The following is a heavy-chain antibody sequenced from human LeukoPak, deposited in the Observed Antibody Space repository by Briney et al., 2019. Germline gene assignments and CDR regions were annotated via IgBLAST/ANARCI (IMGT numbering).Heavy chain of an antibody. CDR2: IYSSVST. CDR3: AGTLNYDILTGYHPIDY. V-gene: IGHV4-4*07. J-gene: IGHJ4*02. CDR1: GGSITSYY. D-gene: IGHD3-9*01. Sequence: SETLSLTCTVSGGSITSYYWSWIRQPAGKGLEWIGHIYSSVSTNCNPSLKSRVTMSVDTSKNQVSLGLTSATAADTAVYYCAGTLNYDILTGYHPIDYWGQGTLVTVSS.